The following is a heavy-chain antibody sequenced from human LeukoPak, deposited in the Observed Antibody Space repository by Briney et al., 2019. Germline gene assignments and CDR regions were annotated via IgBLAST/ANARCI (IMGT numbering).Heavy chain of an antibody. CDR2: INPSGGST. CDR3: AREQEAVALAWDAFDI. CDR1: GYTFTSYY. D-gene: IGHD6-19*01. J-gene: IGHJ3*02. V-gene: IGHV1-46*03. Sequence: ASVKVSCKASGYTFTSYYMHWVRQAPGQGLEWMGIINPSGGSTSYAQKFQGRVTMTRDTSTSTVYMELSSLRSDDPPVYYYAREQEAVALAWDAFDIWGQGTMVTVSS.